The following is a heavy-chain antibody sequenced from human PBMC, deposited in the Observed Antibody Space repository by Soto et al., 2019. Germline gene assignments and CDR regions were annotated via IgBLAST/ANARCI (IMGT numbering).Heavy chain of an antibody. J-gene: IGHJ6*02. CDR3: VRGWSLRSPYYYYGMDV. Sequence: GESLNISCKGSGYSFTSYWIGWVRQMPGKGLEWMGIIYPGDSDTRYSPSFQGQVTISADKSISTAYLQWSSLKASDTAMYYCVRGWSLRSPYYYYGMDVWGQGTTVTVSS. D-gene: IGHD2-15*01. CDR1: GYSFTSYW. CDR2: IYPGDSDT. V-gene: IGHV5-51*01.